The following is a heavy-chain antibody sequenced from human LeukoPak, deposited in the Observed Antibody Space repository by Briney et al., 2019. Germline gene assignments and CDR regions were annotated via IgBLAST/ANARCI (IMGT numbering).Heavy chain of an antibody. CDR1: GFTFSSYG. J-gene: IGHJ4*02. Sequence: AGGSLRLSCAASGFTFSSYGMSWVRQAPGKGLEWVSAISGSGGSTYYADSVKGRFTISRDNSKNTLYLQMNSLRAEDTAVYYCAKDHQAVAGLYYFDYWGQGTLVTVSS. D-gene: IGHD6-19*01. CDR2: ISGSGGST. CDR3: AKDHQAVAGLYYFDY. V-gene: IGHV3-23*01.